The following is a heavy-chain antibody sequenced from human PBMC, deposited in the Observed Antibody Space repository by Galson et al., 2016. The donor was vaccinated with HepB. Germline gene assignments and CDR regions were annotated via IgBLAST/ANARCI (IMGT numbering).Heavy chain of an antibody. CDR3: ARGGRISMIVVLASPNAY. J-gene: IGHJ4*02. V-gene: IGHV1-18*01. Sequence: SVKVSCKASGYTFSTYGITWVRQAPGQGLEWVGWFSTYNGNTNYAQNLQGRVTLTTDTSTSTTYMELRSLRSDDTAVYYCARGGRISMIVVLASPNAYWGQGTPVTVSS. D-gene: IGHD3-22*01. CDR2: FSTYNGNT. CDR1: GYTFSTYG.